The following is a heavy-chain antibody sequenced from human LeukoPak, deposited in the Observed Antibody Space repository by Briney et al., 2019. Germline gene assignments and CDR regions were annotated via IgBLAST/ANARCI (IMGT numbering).Heavy chain of an antibody. J-gene: IGHJ4*02. Sequence: ASVTVSCKASGYTFTSYGISWVRQAPGQGLEWMGWISAYNGNTNYAQKLQGRVTMTTDTSTSTAYMELRSPRSDDTAVYYCARCETEYSSSWNNLDYWGQGTLVTVSS. D-gene: IGHD6-13*01. V-gene: IGHV1-18*01. CDR2: ISAYNGNT. CDR1: GYTFTSYG. CDR3: ARCETEYSSSWNNLDY.